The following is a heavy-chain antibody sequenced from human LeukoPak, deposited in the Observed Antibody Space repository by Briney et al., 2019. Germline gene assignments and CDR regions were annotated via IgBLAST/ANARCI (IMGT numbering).Heavy chain of an antibody. J-gene: IGHJ4*02. CDR3: ATGGDLWDYFDY. CDR2: FDPEDGET. Sequence: ASVKVSWKVSGYTATELSIHWVRHARGKGLEWMGGFDPEDGETIYAQKFQGRVTMTEDTSTDTAYMELSSLRSEDTAVYYCATGGDLWDYFDYWGQGTLVTVSS. D-gene: IGHD3-10*01. V-gene: IGHV1-24*01. CDR1: GYTATELS.